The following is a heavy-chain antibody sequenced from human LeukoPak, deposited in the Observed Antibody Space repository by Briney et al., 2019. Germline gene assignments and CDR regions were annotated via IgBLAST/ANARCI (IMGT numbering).Heavy chain of an antibody. Sequence: PGGSLRLSCAASGFTFRSYWMSWVRQAPGKGLEWVANIKQDGSEKYYVDSVKGRFTISRDNAKNSLYLQMNSLRAEDTAVYYCARHNSGYCDYWGQGTLVTVSS. V-gene: IGHV3-7*01. D-gene: IGHD3-22*01. CDR1: GFTFRSYW. J-gene: IGHJ4*02. CDR3: ARHNSGYCDY. CDR2: IKQDGSEK.